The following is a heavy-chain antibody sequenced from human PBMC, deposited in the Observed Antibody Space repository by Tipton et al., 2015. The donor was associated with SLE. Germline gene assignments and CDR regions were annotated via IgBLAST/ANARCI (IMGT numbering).Heavy chain of an antibody. D-gene: IGHD1-1*01. J-gene: IGHJ6*03. CDR1: GVSITSGGYY. CDR2: IYYSGDA. V-gene: IGHV4-31*03. CDR3: ARAPGLERSYYYYYYMDV. Sequence: TLSLTCTVSGVSITSGGYYWTWIRQHPGKGLEWIGYIYYSGDAYYNPSLKSRITISIDTSNNQFSLKLTSVTAADTAVYYCARAPGLERSYYYYYYMDVWGKGTTVTVSS.